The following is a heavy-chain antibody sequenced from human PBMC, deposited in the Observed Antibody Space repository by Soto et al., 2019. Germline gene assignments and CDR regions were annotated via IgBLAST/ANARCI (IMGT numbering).Heavy chain of an antibody. Sequence: SETLSLTCTVSGGSISSGGYYWSWIRQHPGKGLEWIGYIYYSGSTYYNPSLKSRVTISVDTSKNQFSLKLSSVTAADTAVYYCARWRAATINYYMDVWGKGTTVTVSS. V-gene: IGHV4-31*03. CDR3: ARWRAATINYYMDV. D-gene: IGHD5-12*01. CDR2: IYYSGST. CDR1: GGSISSGGYY. J-gene: IGHJ6*03.